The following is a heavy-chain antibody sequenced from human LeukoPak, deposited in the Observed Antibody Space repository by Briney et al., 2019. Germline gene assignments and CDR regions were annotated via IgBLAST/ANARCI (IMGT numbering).Heavy chain of an antibody. Sequence: SETLSLTCTVSGGSISSGSYYWSWIRQPAGKGLESIGRIYTGGSTNYNPSLKSRLTISVDTSKNQFSLNLSSVTAADTAVYYCARDSDRFDPWGQGTLVTVSS. CDR2: IYTGGST. J-gene: IGHJ5*02. CDR3: ARDSDRFDP. CDR1: GGSISSGSYY. V-gene: IGHV4-61*02.